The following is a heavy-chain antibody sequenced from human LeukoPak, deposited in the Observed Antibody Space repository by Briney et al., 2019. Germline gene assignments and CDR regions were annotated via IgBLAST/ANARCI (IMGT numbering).Heavy chain of an antibody. CDR3: AGGFGFLIES. V-gene: IGHV3-7*04. D-gene: IGHD2-21*01. CDR2: IKQDGSEK. CDR1: GFTFSTYY. J-gene: IGHJ4*02. Sequence: GGSLRLSCAASGFTFSTYYMAWVRQAPGKGLEWVANIKQDGSEKYYGGSVKGRFTISRDNAKNALYLQLNSLRVEHTAVYFCAGGFGFLIESWGQGTLVTVSS.